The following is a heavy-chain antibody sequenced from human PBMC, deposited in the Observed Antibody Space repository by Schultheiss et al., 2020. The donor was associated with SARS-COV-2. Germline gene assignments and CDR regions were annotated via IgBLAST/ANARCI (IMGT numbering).Heavy chain of an antibody. Sequence: GGSLRLSCAASGFTFSSYAMHWVRQAPGKGLVWVSRINNDGSSTTYADSVKGRFTISRDNAKNTLFLQMNSLRAEDTAVYYCARDRYDFWSGFDYWGQGTLVTVSS. J-gene: IGHJ4*02. V-gene: IGHV3-74*01. CDR2: INNDGSST. D-gene: IGHD3-3*01. CDR3: ARDRYDFWSGFDY. CDR1: GFTFSSYA.